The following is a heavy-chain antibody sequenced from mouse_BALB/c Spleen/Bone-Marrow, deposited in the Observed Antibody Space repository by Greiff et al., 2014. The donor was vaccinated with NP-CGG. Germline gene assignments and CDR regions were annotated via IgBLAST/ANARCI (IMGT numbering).Heavy chain of an antibody. Sequence: VQLQQPGAELVKPGASVKLSCTASGFNIKDTYMHWVKQRPEQGLEWIGRIDPANGNTKYDPKFQGKATITADTSSNTAYLQLSSLTSSAEEVYYCARLELFAYWGQGTLVTV. CDR1: GFNIKDTY. V-gene: IGHV14-3*02. CDR2: IDPANGNT. J-gene: IGHJ3*01. CDR3: ARLELFAY.